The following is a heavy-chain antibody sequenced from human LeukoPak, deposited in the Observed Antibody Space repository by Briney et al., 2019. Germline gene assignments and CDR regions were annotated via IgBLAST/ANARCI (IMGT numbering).Heavy chain of an antibody. CDR2: ISGSGGST. V-gene: IGHV3-23*01. CDR1: GFTFSSYG. CDR3: ARFIAAPYYFDY. J-gene: IGHJ4*02. D-gene: IGHD6-13*01. Sequence: PGGSLRLSCAASGFTFSSYGMSWVRQAPGKGLEWVSAISGSGGSTYYADSVKGRFTISRDNSKNTLYLQMNSLRAEDTAVYYCARFIAAPYYFDYWGRGTLATVSS.